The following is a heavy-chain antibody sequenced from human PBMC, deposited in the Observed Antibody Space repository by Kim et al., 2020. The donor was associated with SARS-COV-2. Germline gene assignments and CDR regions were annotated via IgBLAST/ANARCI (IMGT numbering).Heavy chain of an antibody. Sequence: GGSLRLSCAASGFTFSSYGMHWVRQAPGKGLEWVAVISYDGSNKYYADSVKGRFTISRDNSKNKLYLQMNSLRAEDTAVYYCAKDQGPVEMATTYDYWGQGTLVTVSS. CDR2: ISYDGSNK. D-gene: IGHD5-12*01. J-gene: IGHJ4*02. V-gene: IGHV3-30*18. CDR3: AKDQGPVEMATTYDY. CDR1: GFTFSSYG.